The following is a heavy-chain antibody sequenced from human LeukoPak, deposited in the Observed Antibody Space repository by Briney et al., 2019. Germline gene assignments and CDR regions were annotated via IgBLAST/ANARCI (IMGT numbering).Heavy chain of an antibody. D-gene: IGHD6-19*01. CDR1: GYTFASYG. Sequence: ASVKVSCKASGYTFASYGISWVRQAPGQGLEWMGWISAYNGNANYAQKLQGRVTMTTDTSTSTAYMELRSLRSDDTAVYYCVRDPEYSSGWYHFPFDYWGQGTLVTVSS. CDR3: VRDPEYSSGWYHFPFDY. CDR2: ISAYNGNA. V-gene: IGHV1-18*01. J-gene: IGHJ4*02.